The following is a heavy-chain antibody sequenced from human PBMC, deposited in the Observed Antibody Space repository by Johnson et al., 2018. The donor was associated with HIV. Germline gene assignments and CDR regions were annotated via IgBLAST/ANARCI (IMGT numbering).Heavy chain of an antibody. CDR1: GFTVSSNY. D-gene: IGHD6-19*01. CDR3: ARVGRHWLPRDAFDI. J-gene: IGHJ3*02. CDR2: IYSGGST. V-gene: IGHV3-53*01. Sequence: VQLVESGGGLIQPGGSLRLSCAASGFTVSSNYMSWVRQAPGKGLEWVSVIYSGGSTYYTDSVKGRFTISRDDSKNTLYLQRNSLRAEDTAVYYCARVGRHWLPRDAFDIWGQGTMVTVSS.